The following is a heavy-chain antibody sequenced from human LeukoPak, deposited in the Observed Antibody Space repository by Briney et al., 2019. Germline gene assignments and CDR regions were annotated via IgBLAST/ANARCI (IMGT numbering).Heavy chain of an antibody. D-gene: IGHD5-18*01. J-gene: IGHJ4*02. Sequence: PSETLSLTCAVYGGSFSGYYWSWIRQPPGKGLEWIGEINHSGSTNYNPSLKSRVTISVDKSKSQFSLRLSSVTAADTAVYYCAGSELYKYGLDYWGQGTLVTVSS. CDR3: AGSELYKYGLDY. V-gene: IGHV4-34*01. CDR1: GGSFSGYY. CDR2: INHSGST.